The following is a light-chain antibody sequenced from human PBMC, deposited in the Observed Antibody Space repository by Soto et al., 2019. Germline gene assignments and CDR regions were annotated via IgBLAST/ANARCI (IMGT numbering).Light chain of an antibody. CDR3: QQFYRALAT. CDR2: WAT. Sequence: DIVMTQSPDSLAVSLGERAAINCKSSQSVLYGSDNRNFLAWYQQKPGQAPKLLVYWATIRESGVPDRFSGGGSGSDLTVAISSLQPEDVAVYYCQQFYRALATVGQGTKVDIK. V-gene: IGKV4-1*01. CDR1: QSVLYGSDNRNF. J-gene: IGKJ1*01.